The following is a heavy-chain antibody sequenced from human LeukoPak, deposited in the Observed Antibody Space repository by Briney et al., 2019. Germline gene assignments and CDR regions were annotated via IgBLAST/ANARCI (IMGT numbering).Heavy chain of an antibody. V-gene: IGHV5-51*01. Sequence: GESLKISCKGFGYSFTSYWFGWVRQMPGKGLEWMGIIYPGVSDTRFSTSFQGQVTISADKSIRTAYLQWSSLKASDTAMYYCARHRGSYCGSTSGYGVSGGPTWFDPWGQGTLVTVSS. J-gene: IGHJ5*02. CDR2: IYPGVSDT. D-gene: IGHD2-2*01. CDR3: ARHRGSYCGSTSGYGVSGGPTWFDP. CDR1: GYSFTSYW.